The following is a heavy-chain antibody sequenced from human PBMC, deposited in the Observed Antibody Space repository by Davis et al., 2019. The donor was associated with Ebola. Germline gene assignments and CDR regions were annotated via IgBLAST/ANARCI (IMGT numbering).Heavy chain of an antibody. D-gene: IGHD6-19*01. CDR3: ARARSGWLRDYYYYGMDV. Sequence: PSETLSLTCTVSGGSISSYYWSWIRQPPGKGLEWIGYIYYSGSTNYNPSLKSRVTISVDTSKNQFSLKLSSVTAADTAVYYCARARSGWLRDYYYYGMDVWGQGTTVTVSS. CDR2: IYYSGST. CDR1: GGSISSYY. V-gene: IGHV4-59*01. J-gene: IGHJ6*02.